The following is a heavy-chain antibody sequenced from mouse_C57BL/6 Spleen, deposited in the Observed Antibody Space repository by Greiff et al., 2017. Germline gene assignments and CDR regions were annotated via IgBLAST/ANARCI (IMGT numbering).Heavy chain of an antibody. Sequence: QVQLQQSGAELVRPGASVTLSCKASGYTFTDYEMHWVKQTPVHGLEWIGAIDPETGGTAYNQKFKGKDILTADKSSSTAYMDLRSLTSEDSAVYYCFTTVVAFDYWGQGTTLTVSS. D-gene: IGHD1-1*01. V-gene: IGHV1-15*01. J-gene: IGHJ2*01. CDR1: GYTFTDYE. CDR3: FTTVVAFDY. CDR2: IDPETGGT.